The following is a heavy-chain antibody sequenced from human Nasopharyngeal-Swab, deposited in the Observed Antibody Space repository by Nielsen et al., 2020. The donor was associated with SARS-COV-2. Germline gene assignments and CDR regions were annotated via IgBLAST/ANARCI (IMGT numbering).Heavy chain of an antibody. D-gene: IGHD6-13*01. CDR1: GGPMSPFY. J-gene: IGHJ6*02. CDR2: ISPSGSP. V-gene: IGHV4-4*07. CDR3: ARDSSSWYLLGGLDV. Sequence: SETLSLTCTVSGGPMSPFYWSWIRQSARNGLEYIGRISPSGSPTYNPSLKSRVTMSVDTSKNQFSLNVTSVTAADSAIYYCARDSSSWYLLGGLDVWGQGTTVTVSS.